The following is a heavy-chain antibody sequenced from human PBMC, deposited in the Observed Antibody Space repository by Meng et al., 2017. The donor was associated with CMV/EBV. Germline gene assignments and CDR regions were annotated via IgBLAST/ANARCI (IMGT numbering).Heavy chain of an antibody. CDR3: ARGPGGGSYCTTTSCYMFFSFDP. CDR2: ISAYNGNT. Sequence: ASVKVSCKASGYTFSSYVISWVRQAPGQGFEWMGWISAYNGNTNYAQKLQGRVTMTTDTSTSTAYMELRSLRSDDTAVYYCARGPGGGSYCTTTSCYMFFSFDPWGQGTLVTVSS. V-gene: IGHV1-18*01. CDR1: GYTFSSYV. J-gene: IGHJ5*02. D-gene: IGHD2-2*02.